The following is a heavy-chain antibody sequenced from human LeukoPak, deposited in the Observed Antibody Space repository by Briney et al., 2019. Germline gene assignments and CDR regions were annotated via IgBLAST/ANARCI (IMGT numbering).Heavy chain of an antibody. D-gene: IGHD5-24*01. CDR2: INPSGGST. J-gene: IGHJ3*02. V-gene: IGHV1-46*01. CDR1: GFTFTNYN. CDR3: VRVRDGYNDAYDI. Sequence: GASVKVSCKASGFTFTNYNLHWVRQAPGQRLEWMGIINPSGGSTNYAQNFQGRVTMTRDTSTSTVYMELSRLRSEDTAVYYCVRVRDGYNDAYDIWGQGTMVTVPS.